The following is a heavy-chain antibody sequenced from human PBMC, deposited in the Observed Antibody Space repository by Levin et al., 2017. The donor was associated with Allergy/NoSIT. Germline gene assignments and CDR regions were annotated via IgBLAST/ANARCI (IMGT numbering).Heavy chain of an antibody. V-gene: IGHV1-18*01. Sequence: ASVKVSCKASGYTFSDYGISWVRQAPGQGLEWTGWISAYNGNTNYAQNIQGRVTMTTDTSTSTAYMELRSLRSDDTAVYYCARDRALDILTGYYPAYDAFEIWGQGTMVTVSS. CDR1: GYTFSDYG. CDR3: ARDRALDILTGYYPAYDAFEI. CDR2: ISAYNGNT. J-gene: IGHJ3*02. D-gene: IGHD3-9*01.